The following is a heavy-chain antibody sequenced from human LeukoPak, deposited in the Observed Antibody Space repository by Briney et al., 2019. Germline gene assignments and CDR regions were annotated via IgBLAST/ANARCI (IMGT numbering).Heavy chain of an antibody. J-gene: IGHJ4*02. CDR3: AGAYYYESSGYFYFDY. Sequence: PGGSLRLSCAASGFTVSSNYMTWVRQAPGKGLGWVSVIYSGGSTYCADSVKGRFTISRDNSKNTMYLQMNNLRAEDTAVYYCAGAYYYESSGYFYFDYWGQGTLVTVSS. D-gene: IGHD3-22*01. CDR2: IYSGGST. CDR1: GFTVSSNY. V-gene: IGHV3-53*01.